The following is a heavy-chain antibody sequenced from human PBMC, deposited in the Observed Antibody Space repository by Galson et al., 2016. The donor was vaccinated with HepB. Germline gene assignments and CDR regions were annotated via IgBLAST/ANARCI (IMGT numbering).Heavy chain of an antibody. D-gene: IGHD3-3*01. CDR3: AHRDDSISSGAFDV. CDR2: IFWDDGY. V-gene: IGHV2-5*02. J-gene: IGHJ3*01. Sequence: PALVKPTQTLTLTCSFSGSALSTDAMSMGWIRQPPGKALEWLATIFWDDGYRYSPSLESRLTITRDTSKNQVVLTMTNMDPVDTGTYFCAHRDDSISSGAFDVWGQGTMVTVSS. CDR1: GSALSTDAMS.